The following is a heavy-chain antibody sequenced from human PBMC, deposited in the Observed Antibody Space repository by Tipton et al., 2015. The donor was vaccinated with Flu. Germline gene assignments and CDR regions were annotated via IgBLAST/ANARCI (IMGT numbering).Heavy chain of an antibody. D-gene: IGHD3-10*01. Sequence: QLVQSGAEVKKPGESLKISCKGSGYSFTSYWIGWVRQMPGKGLECMGIIYPGDSDTRYSPSFQCQVTISADKSISTAYLQWSSLKASDTAMYYCARHKSYGSGSYRPGFDLWGRGTLVTVSS. V-gene: IGHV5-51*01. CDR1: GYSFTSYW. CDR3: ARHKSYGSGSYRPGFDL. J-gene: IGHJ2*01. CDR2: IYPGDSDT.